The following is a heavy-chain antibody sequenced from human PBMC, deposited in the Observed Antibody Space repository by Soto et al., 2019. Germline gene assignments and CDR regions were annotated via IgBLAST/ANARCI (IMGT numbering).Heavy chain of an antibody. CDR3: ARDVSSDTTGFRGYDL. CDR2: FIPIFVSA. CDR1: GGTVSSYA. J-gene: IGHJ4*02. V-gene: IGHV1-69*01. Sequence: QLHLVQSGAEVKKAGSSVKVSCKASGGTVSSYAITWVRQAPGKGVEWMGVFIPIFVSAHYAPKFQGRITITAAVSTSTAYMELSGLTSEDTAIYYCARDVSSDTTGFRGYDLWGQGTQVTVSS. D-gene: IGHD3-10*01.